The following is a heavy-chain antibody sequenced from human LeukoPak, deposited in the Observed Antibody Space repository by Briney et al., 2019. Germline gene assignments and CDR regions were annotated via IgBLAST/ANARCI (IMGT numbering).Heavy chain of an antibody. V-gene: IGHV3-23*01. Sequence: GGSLRLSCAASGFTFSSYAMSWVRQAPGKGLEWVSAISGSGGSTYYADSVKGRFTISRDNSKNTLYLQMNSLRAEDTAVYYCAKQRNGYCSSTSCYASYFDYWGQGTLVTVSS. D-gene: IGHD2-2*03. CDR2: ISGSGGST. CDR1: GFTFSSYA. CDR3: AKQRNGYCSSTSCYASYFDY. J-gene: IGHJ4*02.